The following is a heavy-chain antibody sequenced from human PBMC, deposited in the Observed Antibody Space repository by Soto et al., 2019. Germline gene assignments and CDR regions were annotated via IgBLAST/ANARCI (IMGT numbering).Heavy chain of an antibody. D-gene: IGHD2-2*01. J-gene: IGHJ4*02. CDR2: IYTGGST. V-gene: IGHV3-53*01. CDR1: GFTVSSNY. Sequence: PGGSLRLSCVVSGFTVSSNYMSWVRQAPGKGLEWVSVIYTGGSTYYADSVKGRFTISRDNSKNTLYLQINSLRAEDTAVYYCASSTSAPGYFDYWGQGTLVTVS. CDR3: ASSTSAPGYFDY.